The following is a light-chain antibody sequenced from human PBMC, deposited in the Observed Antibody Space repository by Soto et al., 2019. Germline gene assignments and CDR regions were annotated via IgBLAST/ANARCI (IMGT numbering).Light chain of an antibody. Sequence: EIVMAQSPATLSVSPGERATLSCRASQSVSNNLAWYQHKPGQAPRVLIYDTSTRAAGVPARFSGSGSGTEFTLTISSLQSEDFAVYYCQQYNTWRSITFDQGTRLESK. J-gene: IGKJ5*01. CDR2: DTS. CDR1: QSVSNN. V-gene: IGKV3D-15*01. CDR3: QQYNTWRSIT.